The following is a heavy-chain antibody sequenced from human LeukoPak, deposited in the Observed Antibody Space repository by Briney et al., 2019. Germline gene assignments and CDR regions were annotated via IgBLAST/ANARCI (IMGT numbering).Heavy chain of an antibody. CDR3: ARKKAYYYDSSGPTPDAFDI. J-gene: IGHJ3*02. CDR1: GVSISSYY. Sequence: SETLSLTCTVSGVSISSYYWSWIRQPPGKGLEWIGYIYYSGSTNYNPSLKSRVTISVDTSKNQFSLKLSSVTAADTAVYYCARKKAYYYDSSGPTPDAFDIWGQGTMVTVSS. V-gene: IGHV4-59*01. CDR2: IYYSGST. D-gene: IGHD3-22*01.